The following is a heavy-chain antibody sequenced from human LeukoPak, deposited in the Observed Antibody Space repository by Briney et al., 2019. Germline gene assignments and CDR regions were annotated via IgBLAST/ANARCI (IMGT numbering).Heavy chain of an antibody. V-gene: IGHV3-48*03. CDR1: GFTFSSYE. J-gene: IGHJ4*02. Sequence: GESLRLSCAASGFTFSSYEMNWVRQAPGKGLEWVSYISSSGTSIFYEDSVKGRFTISRDNAKNSLYLQMNSLRAEDTAVYYCASIARKPYDFDYWGQGTLVTV. CDR2: ISSSGTSI. CDR3: ASIARKPYDFDY. D-gene: IGHD6-6*01.